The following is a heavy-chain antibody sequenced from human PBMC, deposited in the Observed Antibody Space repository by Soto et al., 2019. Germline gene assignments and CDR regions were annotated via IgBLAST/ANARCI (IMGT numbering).Heavy chain of an antibody. CDR1: GFTFSNYG. D-gene: IGHD6-19*01. CDR3: ARARLMYSTGWYPFDY. J-gene: IGHJ4*02. Sequence: VQLVESGGGLVQPGGSLRLSCAASGFTFSNYGMHWVRQAPGKGPEWLAVIYYDGSNEDYADSVKGRFTISRDNSKNTLYLQMNSLRAEDTAVYYCARARLMYSTGWYPFDYWGQGALVTVSS. CDR2: IYYDGSNE. V-gene: IGHV3-33*08.